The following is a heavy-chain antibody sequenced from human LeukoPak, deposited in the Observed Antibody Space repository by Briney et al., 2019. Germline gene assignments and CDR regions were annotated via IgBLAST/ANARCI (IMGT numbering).Heavy chain of an antibody. CDR3: AREGASSGYLDY. J-gene: IGHJ4*02. CDR2: MNPNSGNT. D-gene: IGHD3-22*01. V-gene: IGHV1-8*03. CDR1: GYTFTGYY. Sequence: ASVKVSCKASGYTFTGYYMHWVRQAPGQGLEWMGWMNPNSGNTGYAQKFQGRVTITRNTSISTAYMELSSLRSEDTAVYYCAREGASSGYLDYWGQGTLVTVSS.